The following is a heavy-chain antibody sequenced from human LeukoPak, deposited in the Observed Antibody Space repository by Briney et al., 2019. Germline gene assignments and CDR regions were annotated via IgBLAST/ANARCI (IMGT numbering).Heavy chain of an antibody. D-gene: IGHD5-18*01. CDR3: AKDRFWEDTAMAHDY. Sequence: GGSLRLSCAASGFAFSSDAMSWVRQAPGRGVEWVSAISGSGGSTYYADSVKGRFTISRDNSKNTLYLQMNSLRAEDTAVYYCAKDRFWEDTAMAHDYWGQGTLVTVSS. J-gene: IGHJ4*02. CDR1: GFAFSSDA. CDR2: ISGSGGST. V-gene: IGHV3-23*01.